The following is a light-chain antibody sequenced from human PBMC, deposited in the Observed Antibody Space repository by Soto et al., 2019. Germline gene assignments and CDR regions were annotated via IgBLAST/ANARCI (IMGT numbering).Light chain of an antibody. CDR1: QGIVRW. J-gene: IGKJ1*01. V-gene: IGKV1-5*01. CDR3: QQYGGMWT. Sequence: DIQMTQSPSTLSASVGDRVTITCRASQGIVRWLAWYQQKPGKAPKLLIYDASSLESGVPSRFSGSGAGTEFTLTISSLQPDDFATYYCQQYGGMWTFGQGTKVDIK. CDR2: DAS.